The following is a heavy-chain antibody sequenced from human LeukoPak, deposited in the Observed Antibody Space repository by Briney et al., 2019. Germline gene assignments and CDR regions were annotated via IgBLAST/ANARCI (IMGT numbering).Heavy chain of an antibody. J-gene: IGHJ3*02. CDR3: AADSSGWDAFDI. CDR1: GFTFSSYA. V-gene: IGHV3-23*01. CDR2: ISGSGGST. Sequence: GGSLRLSCAASGFTFSSYAMSWVRQAPGKGLEWVSAISGSGGSTYYADSVKGRFTISRDNSKNSLYLQMNSLRAEDTAVYYCAADSSGWDAFDIWGQGTMVTVSS. D-gene: IGHD3-22*01.